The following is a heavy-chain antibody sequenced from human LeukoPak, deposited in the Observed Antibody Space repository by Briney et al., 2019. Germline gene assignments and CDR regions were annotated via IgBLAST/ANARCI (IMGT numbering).Heavy chain of an antibody. CDR3: AKIRLVGANDAYNWFDP. CDR1: GFTFSSYG. J-gene: IGHJ5*02. V-gene: IGHV3-30*18. CDR2: ISYDGSNK. Sequence: GGSLRLSCAASGFTFSSYGMHWVRQAPGKVLEWVAVISYDGSNKYYADSVKGRFTISRDNSKNTLYLQMNSLRAEDTAVYYCAKIRLVGANDAYNWFDPWGQGTLVTVSS. D-gene: IGHD1-26*01.